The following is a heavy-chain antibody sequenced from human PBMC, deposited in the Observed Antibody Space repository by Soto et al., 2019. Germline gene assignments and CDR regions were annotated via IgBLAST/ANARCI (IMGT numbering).Heavy chain of an antibody. CDR2: IRSKAYGGTT. D-gene: IGHD2-15*01. CDR1: VFTFGDYA. V-gene: IGHV3-49*03. J-gene: IGHJ4*02. CDR3: TSAVVVAAKHRPMAPDY. Sequence: PGGSLRLSCTASVFTFGDYAMSWFRQAPGKGLEWVGFIRSKAYGGTTEYAASVKGRFTISRDDSKSIAYLQMNSLKTEDTAVYYCTSAVVVAAKHRPMAPDYWGQGTLVTVSS.